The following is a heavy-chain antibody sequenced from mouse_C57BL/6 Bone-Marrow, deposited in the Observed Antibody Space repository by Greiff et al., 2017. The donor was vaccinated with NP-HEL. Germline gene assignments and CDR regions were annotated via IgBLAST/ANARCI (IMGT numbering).Heavy chain of an antibody. V-gene: IGHV8-12*01. J-gene: IGHJ3*01. CDR3: AHSYSSISWFAY. D-gene: IGHD2-5*01. CDR2: IYWDDDK. Sequence: QVTLKESGPGILQSSQTLSLTCSFSGFSLSTSGMGVSWIRQPSGKGLEWLAHIYWDDDKRYNPSLKSRLTISKDTSRNQVFLKITSVDTADTATYYCAHSYSSISWFAYWGQGTLVTVSA. CDR1: GFSLSTSGMG.